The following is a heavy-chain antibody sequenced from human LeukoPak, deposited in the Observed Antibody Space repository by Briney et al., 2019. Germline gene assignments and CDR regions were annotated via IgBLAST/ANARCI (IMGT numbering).Heavy chain of an antibody. CDR3: ARGQGTVTTH. CDR1: GGSFGGYY. V-gene: IGHV4-34*01. D-gene: IGHD4-17*01. CDR2: INHSGSA. J-gene: IGHJ4*02. Sequence: SETLSLTCAVSGGSFGGYYWTWIRQPPGKGLEWIGEINHSGSANYNPSLKSRVTISLDTSKNQFSLKLSSVTAADTAVYYCARGQGTVTTHWGQGTLVTVSS.